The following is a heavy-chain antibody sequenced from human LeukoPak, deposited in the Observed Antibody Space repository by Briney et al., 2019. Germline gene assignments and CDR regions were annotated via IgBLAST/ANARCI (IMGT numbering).Heavy chain of an antibody. CDR1: GYTFTGYY. Sequence: ASVKVSCKASGYTFTGYYMHWVRQAPRQGLEWMGWINPNSGGTNYAQKFQGRVTMTRDTSISTAYMELSRLRSDDTAVYYCARARDGYNPYYFDYWGQGTLVTVSS. J-gene: IGHJ4*02. V-gene: IGHV1-2*02. CDR2: INPNSGGT. CDR3: ARARDGYNPYYFDY. D-gene: IGHD5-24*01.